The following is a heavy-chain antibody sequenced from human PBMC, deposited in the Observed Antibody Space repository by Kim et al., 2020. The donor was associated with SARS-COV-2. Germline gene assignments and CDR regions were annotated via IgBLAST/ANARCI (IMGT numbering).Heavy chain of an antibody. CDR3: ARGRGGRYCYYGMDV. Sequence: SETLSLTCAVYGGSFSGYYWSWIRQPPGKGLEWIGEINHSGSTNYNPSLKSRVTISVDTSKNQFSLKLSSVTAADTAVYYCARGRGGRYCYYGMDVWGQG. J-gene: IGHJ6*02. CDR2: INHSGST. V-gene: IGHV4-34*01. CDR1: GGSFSGYY. D-gene: IGHD1-26*01.